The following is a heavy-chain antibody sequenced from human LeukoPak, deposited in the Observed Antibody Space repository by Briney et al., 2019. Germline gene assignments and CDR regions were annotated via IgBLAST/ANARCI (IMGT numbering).Heavy chain of an antibody. Sequence: GGSLRLSCAASGFTFSSYSMDWVRQAPGKGLEWVSSISSSSSYIYYADSVKGRFTISRDNAKNSLYLQMNSLRAEDTAVYYCARDHYYYDSSGYPPDWGQGTLVTVSS. V-gene: IGHV3-21*01. CDR3: ARDHYYYDSSGYPPD. D-gene: IGHD3-22*01. J-gene: IGHJ4*02. CDR1: GFTFSSYS. CDR2: ISSSSSYI.